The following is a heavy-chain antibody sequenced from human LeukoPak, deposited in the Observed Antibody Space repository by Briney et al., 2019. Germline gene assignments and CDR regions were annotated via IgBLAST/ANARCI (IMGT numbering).Heavy chain of an antibody. J-gene: IGHJ4*02. CDR2: IWYDGSNK. CDR3: ARDRGGSPFDY. V-gene: IGHV3-33*01. Sequence: GGSPRLSCAASGFTFSSYGMHWVRQAPGKGLEWVAVIWYDGSNKYYADSVKGRFTISRDNSKNTLYLQMNSLRAEDTAVYYCARDRGGSPFDYWGQGTPVTVSS. D-gene: IGHD1-26*01. CDR1: GFTFSSYG.